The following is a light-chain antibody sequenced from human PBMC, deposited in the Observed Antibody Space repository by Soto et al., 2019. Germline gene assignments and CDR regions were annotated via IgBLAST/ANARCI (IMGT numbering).Light chain of an antibody. V-gene: IGLV1-40*01. Sequence: QAVVTQPPSVSGAPGQRVTISCTGSSSNIGAGYDVHWYQQLPGTAPKLLIYDNRNRPSGVPDRFSGSKSGTSASLAITGLQAEDEADYYCQSYDSSLSGSYVFGTGTKLTVL. CDR2: DNR. J-gene: IGLJ1*01. CDR1: SSNIGAGYD. CDR3: QSYDSSLSGSYV.